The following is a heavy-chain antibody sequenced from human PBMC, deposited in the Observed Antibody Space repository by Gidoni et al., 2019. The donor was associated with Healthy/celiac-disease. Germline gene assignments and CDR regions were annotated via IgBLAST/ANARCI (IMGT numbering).Heavy chain of an antibody. Sequence: QVQLVESGGGVVQPGRSLRLSCAASGFTFSSYAMHWVRQAPGKGLEWVAVISYDGSNKYYADSVKGRFTISRDNSKNTLYLQMNSLRAEDTAVYYCARDWGYNYYFDYWGQGTLVTVSS. CDR3: ARDWGYNYYFDY. CDR2: ISYDGSNK. CDR1: GFTFSSYA. J-gene: IGHJ4*02. V-gene: IGHV3-30-3*01. D-gene: IGHD5-12*01.